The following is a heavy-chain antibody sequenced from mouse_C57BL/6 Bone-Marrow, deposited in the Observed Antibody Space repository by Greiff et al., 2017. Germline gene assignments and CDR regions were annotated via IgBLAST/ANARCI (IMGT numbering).Heavy chain of an antibody. D-gene: IGHD2-3*01. CDR2: IIPSTGGT. V-gene: IGHV1-42*01. Sequence: EVQLQQSGPELVKPGASVKISCKASGSSFTGYYMNWVKQSPEKSLEWIGEIIPSTGGTTYTQKFKAKATLTVDKSSSTAYMQLKSLTSEDSAVYYCARSMMVTTTNWVNFDYWGQGTTLTVSS. CDR3: ARSMMVTTTNWVNFDY. J-gene: IGHJ2*01. CDR1: GSSFTGYY.